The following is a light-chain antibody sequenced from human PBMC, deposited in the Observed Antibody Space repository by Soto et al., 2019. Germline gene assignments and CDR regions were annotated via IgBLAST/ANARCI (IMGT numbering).Light chain of an antibody. J-gene: IGLJ3*02. CDR3: SSYTSSSTRV. CDR1: SRDVGGYNY. CDR2: EVS. V-gene: IGLV2-14*01. Sequence: QSVLTQPASVSGSPGQSITISCTGTSRDVGGYNYVSWYQQHQGKAPKLMIYEVSNRPSGVSNRFSGSKSGNTASLTISGLQAEDEADYYCSSYTSSSTRVFGGGTKVTVL.